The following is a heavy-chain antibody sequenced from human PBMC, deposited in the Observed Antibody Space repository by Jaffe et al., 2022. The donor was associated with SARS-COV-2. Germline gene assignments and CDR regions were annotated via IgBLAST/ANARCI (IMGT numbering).Heavy chain of an antibody. CDR1: GFTFSSYG. D-gene: IGHD6-13*01. CDR2: ISYDGSNK. J-gene: IGHJ4*02. Sequence: QVQLVESGGGVVQPGRSLRLSCAASGFTFSSYGMHWVRQAPGKGLEWVAVISYDGSNKYYADSVKGRFTISRDNSKNTLYLQMNSLRAEDTAVYYCAKGGRGSSWPVDYWGQGTLVTVSS. CDR3: AKGGRGSSWPVDY. V-gene: IGHV3-30*18.